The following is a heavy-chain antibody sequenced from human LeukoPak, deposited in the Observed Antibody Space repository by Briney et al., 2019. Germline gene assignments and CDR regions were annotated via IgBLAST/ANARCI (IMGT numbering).Heavy chain of an antibody. Sequence: SETLSLTCTVSGGSISHYYWSWIRQPPGKGLEWIGYIYYSGSTNYNPSLKSRVTISVDTSKNQFSLKLSSVTAADTAVYYCARGYYDSSGYLISYNWFDPWGQGTLVTVSS. CDR3: ARGYYDSSGYLISYNWFDP. J-gene: IGHJ5*02. D-gene: IGHD3-22*01. CDR1: GGSISHYY. CDR2: IYYSGST. V-gene: IGHV4-59*01.